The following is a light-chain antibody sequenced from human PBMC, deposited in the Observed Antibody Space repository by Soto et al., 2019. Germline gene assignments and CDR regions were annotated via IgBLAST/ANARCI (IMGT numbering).Light chain of an antibody. CDR3: QQYGHSMLT. J-gene: IGKJ5*01. V-gene: IGKV3-20*01. CDR1: QTITNIS. Sequence: EIVLTQSPGTLSLSPGERATLSCRASQTITNISLDWYQQEPGQAPRLLIYDASSRATGIPKRLSASGSGTEFSITINKLETGDSAVYYCQQYGHSMLTFGGGTRLEIK. CDR2: DAS.